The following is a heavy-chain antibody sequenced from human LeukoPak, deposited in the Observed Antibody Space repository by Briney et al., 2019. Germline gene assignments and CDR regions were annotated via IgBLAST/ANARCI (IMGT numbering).Heavy chain of an antibody. CDR1: GFTFSSYA. D-gene: IGHD6-19*01. V-gene: IGHV3-30*01. CDR3: ARDSELIIAVAGYFDY. CDR2: ISYDGNNK. J-gene: IGHJ4*02. Sequence: PGGSLRLSCAASGFTFSSYARHWVRQAPGKGLEWVAVISYDGNNKYHADSVKGRFTISRDNSKNTLYLQMNSLRAEDTAVYYCARDSELIIAVAGYFDYWGQGTLVTVSS.